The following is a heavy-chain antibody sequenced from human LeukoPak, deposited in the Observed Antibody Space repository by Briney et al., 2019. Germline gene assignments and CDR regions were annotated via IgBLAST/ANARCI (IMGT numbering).Heavy chain of an antibody. D-gene: IGHD1-26*01. CDR2: SNRDWSTT. J-gene: IGHJ4*02. V-gene: IGHV3-74*01. CDR1: GFRFSNCW. Sequence: GGALRLPYAASGFRFSNCWVHWVRQAPGKGLVGVSRSNRDWSTTNHADAPKGRFPDSRDNAKNTLHLQMKSWRPEATAGFLCSRDRKSGASSEIDFWGAGELVTVSS. CDR3: SRDRKSGASSEIDF.